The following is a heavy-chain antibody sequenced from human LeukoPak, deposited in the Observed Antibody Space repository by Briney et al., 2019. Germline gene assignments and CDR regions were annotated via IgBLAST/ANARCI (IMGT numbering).Heavy chain of an antibody. CDR3: ARAHTGPYYYYMDV. Sequence: PWETLSLTCAVCGGSFSGYYWIWIRQPPGKGLEGIGEINHSGSTYYNPSLKSRVTISVDTSKNQFSLKLSSVTAADTAVYYCARAHTGPYYYYMDVWGKGTTVTVSS. CDR1: GGSFSGYY. D-gene: IGHD5-18*01. CDR2: INHSGST. V-gene: IGHV4-34*01. J-gene: IGHJ6*03.